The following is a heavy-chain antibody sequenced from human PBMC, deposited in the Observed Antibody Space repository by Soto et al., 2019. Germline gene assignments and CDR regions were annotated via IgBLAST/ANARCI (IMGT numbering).Heavy chain of an antibody. J-gene: IGHJ3*01. CDR2: IYYNVDT. CDR3: ASRLIDNWKPGHAFAF. CDR1: GGAVSSGNYF. D-gene: IGHD1-20*01. Sequence: QLQLQESGPGLVKPAETLSLTCAVSGGAVSSGNYFWVWIRQPPGKGLECIGNIYYNVDTYYSPHLKSRVTMYVDTAQNQFSLRMTYVTAADTAGYYCASRLIDNWKPGHAFAFWVQGTLVTVAS. V-gene: IGHV4-39*01.